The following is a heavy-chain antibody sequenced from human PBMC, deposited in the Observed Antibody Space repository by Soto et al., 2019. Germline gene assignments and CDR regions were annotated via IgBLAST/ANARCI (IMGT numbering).Heavy chain of an antibody. CDR1: GLTFSDHY. D-gene: IGHD1-20*01. Sequence: VGSLRLSCAVSGLTFSDHYMGWVRQAPGKGLDWVGRIRDRVHSYSTEYAASVKGRFTIPRDDSRNSLYLQMNSLKMEDTAVFYCVSLWSVTGSRDYWGRGTLVTVSS. CDR3: VSLWSVTGSRDY. CDR2: IRDRVHSYST. J-gene: IGHJ4*02. V-gene: IGHV3-72*01.